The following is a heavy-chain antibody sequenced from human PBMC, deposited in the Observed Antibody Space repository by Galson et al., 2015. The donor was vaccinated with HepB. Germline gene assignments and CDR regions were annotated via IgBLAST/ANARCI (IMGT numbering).Heavy chain of an antibody. CDR3: ASVGGPYSSNWRDNYSYYGMDV. CDR2: ITPSGDNT. CDR1: GFTFSYYA. Sequence: SLRLSCAASGFTFSYYAMSWVRQAPGKGLEWISAITPSGDNTYSADSMKGRFFISRDNSQNTLFLQMNSLRSDDTAVYYCASVGGPYSSNWRDNYSYYGMDVWGQGTTVTVSS. V-gene: IGHV3-23*01. J-gene: IGHJ6*02. D-gene: IGHD6-13*01.